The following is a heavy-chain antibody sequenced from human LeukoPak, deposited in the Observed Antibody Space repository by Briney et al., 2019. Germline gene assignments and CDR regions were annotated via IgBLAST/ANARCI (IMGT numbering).Heavy chain of an antibody. D-gene: IGHD1-1*01. CDR3: AALERVDY. J-gene: IGHJ4*02. CDR2: ITSGSTI. CDR1: GFRFSSYT. V-gene: IGHV3-21*01. Sequence: KPGGSLRLSCAASGFRFSSYTMNWVRQAPGKGLQWVSSITSGSTIYYADSVKGRFTISRDNAKTSLYLQMNSLRAEDTAVYYCAALERVDYWGQGTLVTVSS.